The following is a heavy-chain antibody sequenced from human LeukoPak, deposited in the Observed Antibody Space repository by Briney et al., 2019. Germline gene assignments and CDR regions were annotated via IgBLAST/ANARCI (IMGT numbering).Heavy chain of an antibody. J-gene: IGHJ4*02. Sequence: SETLSLTCTVSGGSISTYYWSWIRRPPGKGLEWIAYIHASGPTNYNPSLKSRITISVDTSKNQFSLKLSSVTAADTAVYYCARHDAGIAARPFDNWGPGTLVTVSS. CDR3: ARHDAGIAARPFDN. D-gene: IGHD6-6*01. CDR1: GGSISTYY. CDR2: IHASGPT. V-gene: IGHV4-4*09.